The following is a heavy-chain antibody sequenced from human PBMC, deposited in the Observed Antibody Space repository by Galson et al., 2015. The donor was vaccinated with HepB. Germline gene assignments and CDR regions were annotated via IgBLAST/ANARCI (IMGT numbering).Heavy chain of an antibody. V-gene: IGHV1-18*01. CDR2: ISAYNRYT. Sequence: SVKVSCKASGYTFSSYSITWVRQAPGQGLEWMGWISAYNRYTNYTQKLQGRVTMTTDTSTSTAYMELRSLRSDDTAVYLCARGALVVVVGATQNNWFGPWGQGTLVTVSS. CDR1: GYTFSSYS. CDR3: ARGALVVVVGATQNNWFGP. D-gene: IGHD2-15*01. J-gene: IGHJ5*02.